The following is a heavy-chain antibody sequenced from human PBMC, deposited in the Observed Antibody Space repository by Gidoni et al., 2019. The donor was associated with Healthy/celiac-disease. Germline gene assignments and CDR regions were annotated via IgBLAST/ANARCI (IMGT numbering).Heavy chain of an antibody. CDR2: ISSSSSTI. V-gene: IGHV3-48*02. D-gene: IGHD3-9*01. CDR1: TFSSYS. CDR3: ARTATYDILTGYYPGGFDI. Sequence: TFSSYSMTWVRQAPGKGLEWVSYISSSSSTIYYADSVKGRFTISRDNAKNSLYLQMNRLRDEDTDVYYCARTATYDILTGYYPGGFDIWGQGTMVTVSS. J-gene: IGHJ3*02.